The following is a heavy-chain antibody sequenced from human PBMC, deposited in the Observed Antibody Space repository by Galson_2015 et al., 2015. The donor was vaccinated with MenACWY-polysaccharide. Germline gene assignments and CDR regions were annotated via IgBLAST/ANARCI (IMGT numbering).Heavy chain of an antibody. V-gene: IGHV3-33*08. Sequence: SLRLSCAVSGFTFSSYTMSWVRQAPGKGLEWVAYIWSDGRKRDYADSVKGRFTISRDNSKDTLFLQMNSLRDEDTAVYYCARDRTRYHDFDYWGRGTFVTVSS. J-gene: IGHJ4*02. CDR3: ARDRTRYHDFDY. CDR1: GFTFSSYT. D-gene: IGHD2-2*01. CDR2: IWSDGRKR.